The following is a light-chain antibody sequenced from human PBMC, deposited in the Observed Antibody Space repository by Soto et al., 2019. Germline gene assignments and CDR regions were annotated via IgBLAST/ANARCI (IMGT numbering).Light chain of an antibody. J-gene: IGLJ1*01. CDR3: NSYTSSRNPV. CDR2: DVS. CDR1: SSDVGGYNY. V-gene: IGLV2-14*01. Sequence: QSALTQPASVSGSPGQSITISCTGTSSDVGGYNYVSWYQQHPGKAPKLMIYDVSNRPSGVSNRFSGSKSGNTASLTISVLQAEDEADYYCNSYTSSRNPVSGTETKLTAL.